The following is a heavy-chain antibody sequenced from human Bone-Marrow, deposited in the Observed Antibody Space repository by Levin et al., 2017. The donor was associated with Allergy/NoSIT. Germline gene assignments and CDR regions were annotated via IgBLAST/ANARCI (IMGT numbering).Heavy chain of an antibody. Sequence: GESLKISCAASGFTFSSYSMNWVRQAPGKGLEWVSSISSSSSYIYYADSVKGRFTISRDNAKNSLYLQMNSLRAEDTAVYYCARGAGGSGLGEAARPEGPDLDYWGQGTLVTVSS. D-gene: IGHD6-6*01. CDR1: GFTFSSYS. CDR3: ARGAGGSGLGEAARPEGPDLDY. V-gene: IGHV3-21*01. J-gene: IGHJ4*02. CDR2: ISSSSSYI.